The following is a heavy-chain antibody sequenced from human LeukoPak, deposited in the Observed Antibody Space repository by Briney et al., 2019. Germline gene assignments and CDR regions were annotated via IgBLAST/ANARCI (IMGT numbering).Heavy chain of an antibody. V-gene: IGHV3-33*03. CDR2: IWYDGSNK. D-gene: IGHD3-10*01. CDR3: AKDSTPTDYYGSAADY. CDR1: GFTFSSYG. Sequence: PGGSLRLSCAASGFTFSSYGMHWVRQAPGKGLEWVAVIWYDGSNKYYADSVEGRFTISRDNPKNTLYLQMNSLRAEDTAVYYCAKDSTPTDYYGSAADYWGQGTLVTVSS. J-gene: IGHJ4*02.